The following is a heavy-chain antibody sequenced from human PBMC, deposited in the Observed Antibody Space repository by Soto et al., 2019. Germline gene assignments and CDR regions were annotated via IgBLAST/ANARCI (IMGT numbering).Heavy chain of an antibody. J-gene: IGHJ5*01. CDR3: ASDPSEGRVGNWFES. Sequence: EVQLVESGGGLVKPGGSLRLSCAASGFTFSRYGMNWLRQAPGKGLEWVASISSSTSYVYYADSVKGRFSTSRDNAKKILYLEMYALRTEDTAVYYCASDPSEGRVGNWFESWGQGTLVTVSS. CDR1: GFTFSRYG. D-gene: IGHD2-2*01. V-gene: IGHV3-21*01. CDR2: ISSSTSYV.